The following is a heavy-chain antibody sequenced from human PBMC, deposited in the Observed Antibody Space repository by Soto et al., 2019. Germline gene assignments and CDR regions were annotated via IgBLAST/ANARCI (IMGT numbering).Heavy chain of an antibody. CDR2: ISGSDDST. J-gene: IGHJ4*02. CDR1: GFTLSSYA. Sequence: EVQLLESGGGLVQPGGSLRLTCAVYGFTLSSYAMNWVRQAPGKGLEWVSGISGSDDSTRYADSAMGRFTISRDNSKNTLYLQMNSLRVEDTAVYYCAKGKPGVILAVPLDCWGQGSLVTVSS. V-gene: IGHV3-23*01. CDR3: AKGKPGVILAVPLDC. D-gene: IGHD2-2*01.